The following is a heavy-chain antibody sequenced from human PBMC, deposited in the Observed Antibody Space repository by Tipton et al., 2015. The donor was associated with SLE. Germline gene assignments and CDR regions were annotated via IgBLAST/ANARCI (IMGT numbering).Heavy chain of an antibody. J-gene: IGHJ4*02. CDR1: GGSISSGYYY. V-gene: IGHV4-30-4*01. CDR3: ARDQSSGSAFDY. CDR2: IYYNGST. D-gene: IGHD6-19*01. Sequence: TLSLTCTVSGGSISSGYYYWTWIRQPPGKGLEWIGYIYYNGSTYYNPSLKTRVTISVDTSKNQFSLKLSSVTAADTAVYYCARDQSSGSAFDYWGQGTLVTVSS.